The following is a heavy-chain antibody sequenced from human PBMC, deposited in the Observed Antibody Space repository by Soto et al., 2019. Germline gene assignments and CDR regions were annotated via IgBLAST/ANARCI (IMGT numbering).Heavy chain of an antibody. D-gene: IGHD3-10*01. CDR1: GYTFTSYG. CDR2: ISAYNGNT. J-gene: IGHJ5*02. Sequence: ASVKVSCKASGYTFTSYGISWVRQAPGQGLEWMGWISAYNGNTNYAQKLQGRVTMTTDTSTSTAYMELRSLRSDDTAVYNCARDPLTMVRGVIIGWFDPWGQGTLVTVSS. CDR3: ARDPLTMVRGVIIGWFDP. V-gene: IGHV1-18*01.